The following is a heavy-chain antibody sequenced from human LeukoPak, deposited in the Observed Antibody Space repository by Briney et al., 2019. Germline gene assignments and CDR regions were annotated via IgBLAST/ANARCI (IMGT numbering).Heavy chain of an antibody. V-gene: IGHV1-2*02. D-gene: IGHD6-19*01. Sequence: ASVKVSCKASGYTFTGYYMHWVRQAPGQGLEWIGWINPNSGGTNYAQKFQGRVTMTRDTSISTAYMELSRLRSDDTAVYYCARPSAGHDAFDIWGQGTMVTVSS. CDR2: INPNSGGT. J-gene: IGHJ3*02. CDR3: ARPSAGHDAFDI. CDR1: GYTFTGYY.